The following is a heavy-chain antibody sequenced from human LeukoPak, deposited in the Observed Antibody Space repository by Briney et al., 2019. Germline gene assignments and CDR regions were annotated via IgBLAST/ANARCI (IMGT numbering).Heavy chain of an antibody. V-gene: IGHV4-39*01. J-gene: IGHJ4*02. CDR3: ARRRRQLGRMTDY. CDR2: IYYSGST. Sequence: PSETLSLTCTVSGGSISSSSYYWGWIRQPPGKGLEWIGSIYYSGSTYYNPSLKSRVTISVDTSKNQFSLKLSSVTAADTAVYYCARRRRQLGRMTDYWGQGTLVTVSS. D-gene: IGHD6-6*01. CDR1: GGSISSSSYY.